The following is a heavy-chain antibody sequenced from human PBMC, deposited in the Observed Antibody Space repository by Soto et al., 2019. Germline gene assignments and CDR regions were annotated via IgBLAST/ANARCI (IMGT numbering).Heavy chain of an antibody. CDR2: IKSRADGGTT. CDR3: TSLYYGH. D-gene: IGHD4-17*01. Sequence: GGSLRLSCAASEFTFANAWISWVRQAPGKGLEWVGRIKSRADGGTTDYAAPVKGRFTISRDESQNTLYLQMNSLKTEDTAVYYCTSLYYGHWGQGTLVTVSS. V-gene: IGHV3-15*01. J-gene: IGHJ4*02. CDR1: EFTFANAW.